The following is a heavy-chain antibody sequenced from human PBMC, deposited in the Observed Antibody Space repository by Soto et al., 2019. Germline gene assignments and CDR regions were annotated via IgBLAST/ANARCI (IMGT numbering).Heavy chain of an antibody. CDR1: GFTFSNYA. V-gene: IGHV3-64D*06. CDR2: ISSNGGST. D-gene: IGHD3-16*01. CDR3: VKEGASGPYFDY. J-gene: IGHJ4*02. Sequence: PGGSLRLSCSASGFTFSNYAMHWVRQAPGKGLEYVSAISSNGGSTYYADSVKGRFTISRDNSKNMLYLQMFSLRAEDTAVFYCVKEGASGPYFDYWGQGILVTVSS.